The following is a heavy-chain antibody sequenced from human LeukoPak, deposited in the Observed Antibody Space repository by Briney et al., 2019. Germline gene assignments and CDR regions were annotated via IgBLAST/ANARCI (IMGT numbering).Heavy chain of an antibody. CDR3: ARTPYDSSGYYSDS. D-gene: IGHD3-22*01. Sequence: GASVKVSCKASGYTFTSYDINWVRQATGQGLEWMGWMNPNSGNTGYAQKFQGRVTITSNTSISTAYMDLSSLRSEDTAVYYCARTPYDSSGYYSDSWGQGTLVTVSS. V-gene: IGHV1-8*01. CDR2: MNPNSGNT. J-gene: IGHJ4*02. CDR1: GYTFTSYD.